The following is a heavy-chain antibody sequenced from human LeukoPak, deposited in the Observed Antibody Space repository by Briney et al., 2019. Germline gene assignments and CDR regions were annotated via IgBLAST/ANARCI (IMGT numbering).Heavy chain of an antibody. D-gene: IGHD3-16*01. V-gene: IGHV3-66*01. J-gene: IGHJ6*02. CDR3: ARTMGDDYQNYGLDV. Sequence: GGSLRLSCSASGFTVSFSCMTWVRQAPGKGLEWVSLIYPGGSTYYADSVKGRFTISRDNSKNTLYLQMNSLRAEGTAVYYCARTMGDDYQNYGLDVWGQGTTVTVSS. CDR1: GFTVSFSC. CDR2: IYPGGST.